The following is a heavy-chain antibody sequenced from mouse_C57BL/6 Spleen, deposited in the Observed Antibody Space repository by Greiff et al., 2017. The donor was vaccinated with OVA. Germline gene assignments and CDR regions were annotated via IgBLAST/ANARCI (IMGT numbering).Heavy chain of an antibody. Sequence: LEESGPELVKPGASVKLSCKASGYAFSSSWMNWVKQRPGQGLEWIGRIYPGDGDTNYNGKFKGKSTLTADKSSSTAYMQLSSLTSEDSAVYVCARGALYYGNYEDFEYRGQNATLAVSS. V-gene: IGHV1-82*01. CDR2: IYPGDGDT. CDR3: ARGALYYGNYEDFEY. J-gene: IGHJ2*01. CDR1: GYAFSSSW. D-gene: IGHD2-1*01.